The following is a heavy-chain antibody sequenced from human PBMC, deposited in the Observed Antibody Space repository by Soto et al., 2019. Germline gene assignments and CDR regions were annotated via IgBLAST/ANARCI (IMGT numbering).Heavy chain of an antibody. CDR1: GYTFSTYA. CDR2: LNPSNGNS. V-gene: IGHV1-3*01. Sequence: QVQLVQSGAEVKKPGASVKVSCKASGYTFSTYAIDWVRQAPGQGLEWMGWLNPSNGNSRYSKKFQGRVTMTRDTPASTAYMELSNLTSEDTAVYYCARYPLNSRSGLDHWCQGALDTVSS. D-gene: IGHD3-10*01. CDR3: ARYPLNSRSGLDH. J-gene: IGHJ5*02.